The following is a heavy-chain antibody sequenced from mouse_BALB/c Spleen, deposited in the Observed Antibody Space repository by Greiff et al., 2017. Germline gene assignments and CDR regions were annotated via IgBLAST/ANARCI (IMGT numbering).Heavy chain of an antibody. V-gene: IGHV1-7*01. CDR2: INPSTGYT. J-gene: IGHJ4*01. CDR3: ARYGSSYYAMDY. D-gene: IGHD1-1*01. Sequence: QVQLKESGAELAKPGASVKMSCKASGYTFTSYWMHWVKQRPGQGLEWIGYINPSTGYTEYNQKFKDKATLTADKSSSTAYMQLSSLTSEDSAVYYCARYGSSYYAMDYWGQGTSVTVSS. CDR1: GYTFTSYW.